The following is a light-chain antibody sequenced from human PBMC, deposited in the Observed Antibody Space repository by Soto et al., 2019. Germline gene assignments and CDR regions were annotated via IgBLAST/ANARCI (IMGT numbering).Light chain of an antibody. Sequence: DIVMTQSPDSLAVSLGERATINCKSSQSVLYSSNNKNYLAWYQQKPGQPPKLLIYWASTRESGVPDRFSGSGSGTDFTLTISSLQAEDVAVYYCQQYYSTLLFTFGPETKVDIK. CDR1: QSVLYSSNNKNY. J-gene: IGKJ3*01. V-gene: IGKV4-1*01. CDR2: WAS. CDR3: QQYYSTLLFT.